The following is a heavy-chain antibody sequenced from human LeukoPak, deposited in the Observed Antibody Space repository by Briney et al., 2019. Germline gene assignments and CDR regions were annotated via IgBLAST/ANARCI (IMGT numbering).Heavy chain of an antibody. CDR1: GFTFDDYA. J-gene: IGHJ3*02. D-gene: IGHD6-13*01. V-gene: IGHV3-9*01. Sequence: GVSLRLSCAASGFTFDDYAMHWVRQAPGKGLEWVSGISWNSGSIGYADSVKGRFTISRDNAKNSLYLQMNSLRAEDTALYYCAKGSYSSSSGGSDIWGQGTMVTVSS. CDR2: ISWNSGSI. CDR3: AKGSYSSSSGGSDI.